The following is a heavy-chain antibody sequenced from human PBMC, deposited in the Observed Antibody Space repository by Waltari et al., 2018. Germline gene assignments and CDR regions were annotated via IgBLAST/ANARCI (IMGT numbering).Heavy chain of an antibody. CDR1: GGSISSSSYY. V-gene: IGHV4-39*01. CDR2: IYYSGST. D-gene: IGHD5-12*01. Sequence: QLQLQESGPGLVKPSETLSLTCTVSGGSISSSSYYWGWIRQPPGKGLEWIGSIYYSGSTYYSPSLKSRVTISVDTSKNQFSLKLSSVTAADTAVYYCATCSGYSGYEAYWGQGTLVTVSS. CDR3: ATCSGYSGYEAY. J-gene: IGHJ4*02.